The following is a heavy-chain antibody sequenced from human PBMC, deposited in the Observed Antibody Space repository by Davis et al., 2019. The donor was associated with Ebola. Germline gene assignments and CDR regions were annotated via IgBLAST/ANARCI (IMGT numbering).Heavy chain of an antibody. Sequence: PGGSLRLSCVASGLDFVNYAMFWVRQAPGKGLEWVSGISGSGATTYYADSVKGRFTISRDNSKNTLYLQMNSLRADDTALYYCAKGGARYFYHYYGMDVWGQGTTVTVSS. D-gene: IGHD2/OR15-2a*01. CDR2: ISGSGATT. V-gene: IGHV3-23*01. CDR3: AKGGARYFYHYYGMDV. J-gene: IGHJ6*02. CDR1: GLDFVNYA.